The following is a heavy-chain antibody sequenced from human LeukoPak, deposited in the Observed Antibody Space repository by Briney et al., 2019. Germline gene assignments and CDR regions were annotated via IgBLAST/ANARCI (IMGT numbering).Heavy chain of an antibody. CDR2: INPNSGGT. CDR1: GYTFTGYY. J-gene: IGHJ5*02. D-gene: IGHD3-10*01. V-gene: IGHV1-2*02. Sequence: ASVKASCKASGYTFTGYYMHWVRQAPGQGLEWMGWINPNSGGTNYAQKFQGRVTMTRDTSISTAYMELSSLRSEDTAVCYCARGNPYWFDPWGQGTLVTVSS. CDR3: ARGNPYWFDP.